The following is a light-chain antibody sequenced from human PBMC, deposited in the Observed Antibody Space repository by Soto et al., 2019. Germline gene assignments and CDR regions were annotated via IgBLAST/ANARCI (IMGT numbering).Light chain of an antibody. V-gene: IGKV1-39*01. CDR3: QQSYSTPPEYT. Sequence: DIQMTQSPSSLSASVGDRVTITCRASQSISSYLNWYQQKPGKVPKLLIYAASNLQSGVPSRFSGSGSGTDFTLTISSLQPEDFATYYCQQSYSTPPEYTFGQGTKLEIK. J-gene: IGKJ2*01. CDR2: AAS. CDR1: QSISSY.